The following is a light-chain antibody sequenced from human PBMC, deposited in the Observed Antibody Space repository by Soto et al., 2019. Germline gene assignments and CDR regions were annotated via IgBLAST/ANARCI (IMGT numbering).Light chain of an antibody. V-gene: IGKV3-11*01. CDR2: DAS. CDR1: QTFSSH. J-gene: IGKJ5*01. CDR3: QQRSNWPPVIT. Sequence: EIVLTQSPATLSLSPGERATLSCRASQTFSSHLAWYQQKPGQAPRLLIYDASKRATGIPARFSGRGSGTDFTLTISNLEPEDFAVYYCQQRSNWPPVITFGQGTRPEIK.